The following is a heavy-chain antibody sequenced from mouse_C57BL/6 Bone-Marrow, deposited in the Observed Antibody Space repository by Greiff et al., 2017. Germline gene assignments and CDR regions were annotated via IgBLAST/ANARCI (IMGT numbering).Heavy chain of an antibody. D-gene: IGHD2-1*01. J-gene: IGHJ1*03. CDR3: ARKNYGNWYFDV. Sequence: VQLQQPGPELVKPGASVKMSCKASGYTFTDYNMHWVKQSHGKSLEWIGYINPNNGGTSYNQKFKGKATLTVNKSSSTAYMELRSLTSEDSAVYDCARKNYGNWYFDVWGTGTTVTVSS. V-gene: IGHV1-22*01. CDR2: INPNNGGT. CDR1: GYTFTDYN.